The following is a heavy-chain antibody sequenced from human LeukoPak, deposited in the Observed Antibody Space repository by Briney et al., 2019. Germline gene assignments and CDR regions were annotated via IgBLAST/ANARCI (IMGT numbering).Heavy chain of an antibody. V-gene: IGHV3-21*01. J-gene: IGHJ5*02. D-gene: IGHD2-21*02. Sequence: GGSLRLSCAASGFTFSSYSMNWVRQAPGKGLEWVSSISSTSNYIYYADSLKGRFTISRDNAKNSLYLQMNSLRAEDTAVYYCAREKEDIVVVTAIPNWFDPWGQGTLVTVSS. CDR1: GFTFSSYS. CDR2: ISSTSNYI. CDR3: AREKEDIVVVTAIPNWFDP.